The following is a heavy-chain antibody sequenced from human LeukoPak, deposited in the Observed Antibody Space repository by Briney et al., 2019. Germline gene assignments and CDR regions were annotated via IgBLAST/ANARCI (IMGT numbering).Heavy chain of an antibody. V-gene: IGHV3-74*01. CDR2: ISSDGSST. D-gene: IGHD6-19*01. CDR3: ARGYRSGWYRFDD. CDR1: GFTFSTFW. J-gene: IGHJ4*02. Sequence: PGGSLRLSCAASGFTFSTFWMHWVRQTPGKGLVWVSCISSDGSSTTYADSVKGRFTISRDNAKNTLYLQMNSLRVEDTAVYYCARGYRSGWYRFDDWGQGTLVTVSS.